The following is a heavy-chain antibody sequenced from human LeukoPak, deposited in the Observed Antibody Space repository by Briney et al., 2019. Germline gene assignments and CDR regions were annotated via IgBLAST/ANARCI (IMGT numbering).Heavy chain of an antibody. Sequence: GGSLRLSCAASGFTFSSYWMHWVRQVPGEGLVWVSRINTDGTNTTYADSVKGRFTMSRDNAKSRLYLQMTSLRAEDTAVYYCARGYSGTYRVDYWGQGTLVTVSS. CDR3: ARGYSGTYRVDY. CDR2: INTDGTNT. V-gene: IGHV3-74*01. D-gene: IGHD1-26*01. J-gene: IGHJ4*02. CDR1: GFTFSSYW.